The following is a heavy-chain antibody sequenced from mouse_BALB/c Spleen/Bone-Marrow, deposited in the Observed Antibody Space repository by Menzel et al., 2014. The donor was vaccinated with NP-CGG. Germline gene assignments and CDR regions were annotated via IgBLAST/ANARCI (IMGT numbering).Heavy chain of an antibody. J-gene: IGHJ2*01. D-gene: IGHD2-1*01. CDR3: ARGNYGNYVDYFDY. CDR1: GFTFSSYG. CDR2: INSNGGST. Sequence: EVKLMESGGGLVQPGGSLKLSCAASGFTFSSYGMSWVRQTPDKRLELVAPINSNGGSTYYPDSVKGRFTISRDNAKNTLSLQMSSLKSEDTAMYYCARGNYGNYVDYFDYWGQGTTLTVSS. V-gene: IGHV5-6-3*01.